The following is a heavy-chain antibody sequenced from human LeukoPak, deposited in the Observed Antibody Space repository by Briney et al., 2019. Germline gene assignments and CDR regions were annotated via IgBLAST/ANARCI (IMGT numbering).Heavy chain of an antibody. Sequence: GGSLRLSCAASGFTFSSYWMSWVRQAPGKGLEWVANIKEDGSEKYYVDSVKGRFIISRDNAENLVYLQMNSLRAEDTAVYYCAMSTVFDYWGQGILVAVSS. CDR1: GFTFSSYW. CDR3: AMSTVFDY. J-gene: IGHJ4*02. D-gene: IGHD2-8*02. CDR2: IKEDGSEK. V-gene: IGHV3-7*03.